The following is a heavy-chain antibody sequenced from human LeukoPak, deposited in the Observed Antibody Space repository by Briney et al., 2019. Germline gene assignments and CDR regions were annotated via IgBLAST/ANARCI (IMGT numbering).Heavy chain of an antibody. Sequence: SETLSLTCTVSGGSISSSTYYWGWIRQSPGKGLEWIGTIYSSGSTYYNPSLKSRVTISVDTSKNQFPLKLSSVTAADTAVYYCARRPGSGRMDNWFDPWGQGTLVTVSS. J-gene: IGHJ5*02. D-gene: IGHD3-10*01. CDR1: GGSISSSTYY. CDR3: ARRPGSGRMDNWFDP. V-gene: IGHV4-39*01. CDR2: IYSSGST.